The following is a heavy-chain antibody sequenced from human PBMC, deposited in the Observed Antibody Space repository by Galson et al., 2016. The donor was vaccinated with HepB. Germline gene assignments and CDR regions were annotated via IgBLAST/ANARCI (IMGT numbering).Heavy chain of an antibody. D-gene: IGHD4-11*01. CDR2: LRANSGNT. Sequence: SVKVSCKASGYTFTRYGISWVRQAPGQGLEWLGWLRANSGNTIYAQKFQDRVTMTRDTSASTVYMVLRSLRTDDTAVYYCARDLQFRFDYWGQGTLVTVPA. CDR1: GYTFTRYG. J-gene: IGHJ4*02. V-gene: IGHV1-18*01. CDR3: ARDLQFRFDY.